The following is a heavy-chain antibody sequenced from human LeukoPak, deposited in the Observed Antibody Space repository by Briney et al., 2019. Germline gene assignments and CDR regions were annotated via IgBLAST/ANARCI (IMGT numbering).Heavy chain of an antibody. J-gene: IGHJ4*02. Sequence: SETLSLTCIVSGGSVSSSSYYWGWIRQPPGRGLEWIGSVYYKGNTYYIPSLKSRVTMSVDTSKNQFSPKLSSVTAADTAMYYCARDSPSGSGLFDYWGQGTLVTVSS. CDR1: GGSVSSSSYY. CDR3: ARDSPSGSGLFDY. CDR2: VYYKGNT. D-gene: IGHD1-26*01. V-gene: IGHV4-39*07.